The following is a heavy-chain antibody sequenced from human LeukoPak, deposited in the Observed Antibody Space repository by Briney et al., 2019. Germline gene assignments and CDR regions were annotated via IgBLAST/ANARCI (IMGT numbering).Heavy chain of an antibody. Sequence: PGESLRLSCAASGFTFSNYAMHWVRQAPGKGLEWVAVISYDGSNQYYADSVKGRFTISRDNSKHTLYLQMNSLRPEDTAVYYCARPRGFYYYYVMDVWGQGTTVTVSS. V-gene: IGHV3-30*04. CDR1: GFTFSNYA. J-gene: IGHJ6*02. CDR3: ARPRGFYYYYVMDV. CDR2: ISYDGSNQ. D-gene: IGHD3-10*01.